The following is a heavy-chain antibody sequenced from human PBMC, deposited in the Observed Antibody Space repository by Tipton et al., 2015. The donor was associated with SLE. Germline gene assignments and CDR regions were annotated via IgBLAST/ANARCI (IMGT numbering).Heavy chain of an antibody. CDR1: GGSISSYY. CDR3: AWRKGVLLWFGEDYYGMDV. V-gene: IGHV4-59*12. D-gene: IGHD3-10*01. J-gene: IGHJ6*02. CDR2: IYYSGST. Sequence: TLSLTCTVSGGSISSYYWSWIRQPPGKGLEWIGYIYYSGSTNYNPSLKSRVTISVDTSKNQFSLKLSSVTAADTAVYYCAWRKGVLLWFGEDYYGMDVWGQGTTVTVSS.